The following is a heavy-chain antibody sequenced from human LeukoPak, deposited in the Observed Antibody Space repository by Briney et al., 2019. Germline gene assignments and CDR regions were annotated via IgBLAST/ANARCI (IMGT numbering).Heavy chain of an antibody. V-gene: IGHV4-39*07. D-gene: IGHD5-18*01. CDR2: IYYSVTT. CDR3: ARRTTSMSNYYFDS. J-gene: IGHJ4*02. CDR1: GGSISSSDYY. Sequence: TSETLSLTCTVSGGSISSSDYYWGWIRQPPGKGLEWIGSIYYSVTTYYNPSLKSRVTISADTSNNQFSLNLTFVTAADTAIYYCARRTTSMSNYYFDSWGQGTLVTVSS.